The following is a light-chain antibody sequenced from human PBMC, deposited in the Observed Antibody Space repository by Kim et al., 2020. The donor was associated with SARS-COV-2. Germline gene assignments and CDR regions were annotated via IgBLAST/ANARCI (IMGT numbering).Light chain of an antibody. CDR2: AAS. Sequence: EVVMTQSPATLSVSPGERLTLSCRASQSVSTNLAWYQQKPGQAPRLLIYAASTRATSIPARFSGSGSGTEFTLTISSLQSEDFEVYYCQQYNRWPLYTFGQGTKLEI. CDR1: QSVSTN. J-gene: IGKJ2*01. V-gene: IGKV3-15*01. CDR3: QQYNRWPLYT.